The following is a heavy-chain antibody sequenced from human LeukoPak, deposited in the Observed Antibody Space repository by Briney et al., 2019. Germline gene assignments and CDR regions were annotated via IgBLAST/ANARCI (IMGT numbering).Heavy chain of an antibody. D-gene: IGHD5-18*01. Sequence: SATRSLTSAVCFGSFSGAFWWWSRAPGGEGVGWAGEFDDSSSNNYEPSLKSRVTISVDKSKNQFSLKMNSLTAAATAVDYCARGPHRGSSYGSGHYSYSSMDVWGKGTTVTVSS. CDR1: FGSFSGAF. CDR2: FDDSSSN. J-gene: IGHJ6*03. CDR3: ARGPHRGSSYGSGHYSYSSMDV. V-gene: IGHV4-34*01.